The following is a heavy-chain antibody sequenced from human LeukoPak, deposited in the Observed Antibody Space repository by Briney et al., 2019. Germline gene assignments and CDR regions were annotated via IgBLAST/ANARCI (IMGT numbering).Heavy chain of an antibody. Sequence: GGSLGLSCAASGFTFSSYVMSWVRQAPGKGLEWVSYINHNGKTIYYADSVKGRFTISRDNGKNSLYLQMNSLRDEDTAVYYCARDNDWAFDYWGQGTLVTVSS. J-gene: IGHJ4*02. CDR2: INHNGKTI. D-gene: IGHD3-9*01. CDR3: ARDNDWAFDY. V-gene: IGHV3-48*02. CDR1: GFTFSSYV.